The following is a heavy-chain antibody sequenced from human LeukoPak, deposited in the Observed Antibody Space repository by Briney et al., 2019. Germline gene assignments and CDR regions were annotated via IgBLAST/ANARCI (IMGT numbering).Heavy chain of an antibody. CDR2: IKQDGSEK. Sequence: GGSLRLSCAASGFTFSSYWMSRVRQAPGKGLECVANIKQDGSEKYYVDSVKGRFTISRDNTENSLYLQMNSLTAEDTAVYYCARGSYGYLFLDYWGQGTLVTVSS. J-gene: IGHJ4*02. V-gene: IGHV3-7*04. CDR1: GFTFSSYW. D-gene: IGHD5-18*01. CDR3: ARGSYGYLFLDY.